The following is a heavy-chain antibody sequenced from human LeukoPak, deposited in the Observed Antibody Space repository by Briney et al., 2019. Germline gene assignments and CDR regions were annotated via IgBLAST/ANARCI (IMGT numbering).Heavy chain of an antibody. CDR3: AKDKAPSVVIDAKAYNY. CDR2: ISDTGDTT. CDR1: GFTFSKYA. Sequence: GGSLRLSCAVSGFTFSKYAMSWVRQAPGKGLEGASFISDTGDTTYYADSVKGRFTISRDNSKNTMHLQMNSLRAEDTAVYYCAKDKAPSVVIDAKAYNYWGQGTLVTVSS. V-gene: IGHV3-23*01. J-gene: IGHJ4*02. D-gene: IGHD2-15*01.